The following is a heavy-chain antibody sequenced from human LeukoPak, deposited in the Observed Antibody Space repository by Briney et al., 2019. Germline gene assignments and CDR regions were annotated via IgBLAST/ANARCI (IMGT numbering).Heavy chain of an antibody. D-gene: IGHD3-10*01. CDR1: GFTVSSKY. CDR3: ARDGSGSSIYSSYYYYYMDV. V-gene: IGHV3-53*05. J-gene: IGHJ6*03. Sequence: PGGSLRLSCAASGFTVSSKYMSWVREAPGKGLEWVSVIYSGGNTYYADSVKGRFTISRDNSKNTLYLQMNSLRAEDTAVYYCARDGSGSSIYSSYYYYYMDVWGKGTTVTVSS. CDR2: IYSGGNT.